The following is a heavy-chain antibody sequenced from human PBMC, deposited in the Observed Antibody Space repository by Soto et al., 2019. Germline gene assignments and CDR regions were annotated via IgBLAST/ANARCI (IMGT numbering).Heavy chain of an antibody. J-gene: IGHJ6*02. Sequence: PSETLSLTCAVYGGSFSGYYWSWIRQPPGKGLEWIGEINHSGSTNYNPSLKSRVTISVDTSKNQFSLKLSSVTAADTAVYYCARGIAAAGATPARFWGQGTTVTVSS. V-gene: IGHV4-34*01. CDR1: GGSFSGYY. D-gene: IGHD6-13*01. CDR3: ARGIAAAGATPARF. CDR2: INHSGST.